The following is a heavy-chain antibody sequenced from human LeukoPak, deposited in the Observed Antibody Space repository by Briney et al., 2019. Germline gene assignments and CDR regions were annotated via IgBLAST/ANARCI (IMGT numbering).Heavy chain of an antibody. Sequence: SQTLSLTCTVSGGSISSGDYYWSWIRQPPGKGLEWIGYIYYSGSTIYNPSLKSRVTISVDTSKNQFSLKLSSVTAADTAVYYWARAGGGYCSNTSCFSFFDYWGQGTLVTVSS. CDR3: ARAGGGYCSNTSCFSFFDY. D-gene: IGHD2-2*01. V-gene: IGHV4-30-4*08. CDR2: IYYSGST. CDR1: GGSISSGDYY. J-gene: IGHJ4*02.